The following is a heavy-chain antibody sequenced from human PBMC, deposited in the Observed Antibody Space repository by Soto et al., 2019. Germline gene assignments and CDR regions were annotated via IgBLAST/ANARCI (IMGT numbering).Heavy chain of an antibody. CDR3: ARDRGAVGYDFWSGYFGMDV. D-gene: IGHD3-3*01. Sequence: PSETLSLTCTVSGGSISSGGDYWTWIRQHPGKGLEWIGYIYYSGSTYYNPSLKSRVTISVDTSKNQFSLKLSSVTAADTAVYYCARDRGAVGYDFWSGYFGMDVWGQGTTVTVSS. V-gene: IGHV4-31*03. CDR2: IYYSGST. J-gene: IGHJ6*02. CDR1: GGSISSGGDY.